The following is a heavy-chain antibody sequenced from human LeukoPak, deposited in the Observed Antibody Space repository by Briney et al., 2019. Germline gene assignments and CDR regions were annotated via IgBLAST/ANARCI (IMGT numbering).Heavy chain of an antibody. CDR2: IVVGSGNT. CDR3: AAGEFYSSPWYETI. D-gene: IGHD6-6*01. Sequence: SVTLSCKASGFTFSSSAVQWVRQARGQGLEWIGRIVVGSGNTNYAQKFQARVTISRDMSTSTAYMELSSLRSEDTAVYYCAAGEFYSSPWYETIWGHGTLFTVSS. V-gene: IGHV1-58*01. CDR1: GFTFSSSA. J-gene: IGHJ4*01.